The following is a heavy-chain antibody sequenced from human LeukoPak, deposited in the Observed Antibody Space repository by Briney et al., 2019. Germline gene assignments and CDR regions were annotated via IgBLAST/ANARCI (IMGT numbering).Heavy chain of an antibody. CDR2: IYYSGST. CDR1: GGSISSYY. Sequence: SETLSLTCTVSGGSISSYYWSWIRQPPRKGLEWIGYIYYSGSTNYNPSLKSRVTISVDTSKNQFSLKLSSVTAADTAVYYCARDLRGSYPLDAFDIWGQGTMVTVSS. CDR3: ARDLRGSYPLDAFDI. V-gene: IGHV4-59*01. J-gene: IGHJ3*02. D-gene: IGHD1-26*01.